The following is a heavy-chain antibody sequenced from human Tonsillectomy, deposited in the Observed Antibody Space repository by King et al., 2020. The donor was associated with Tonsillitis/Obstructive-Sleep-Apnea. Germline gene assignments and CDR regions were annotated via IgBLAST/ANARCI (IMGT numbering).Heavy chain of an antibody. CDR2: INTNTGNP. CDR1: GYTFTTYA. Sequence: VQLVESGSELKKPGASVKVSCKASGYTFTTYAMNWVRQAPGQGLEWMGWINTNTGNPTYAQGFTGRFVFSLDTSVSTAYLQINSLKAEDTAVYYCARDASSSDYDSDPRVYSGQGTLVTVSS. CDR3: ARDASSSDYDSDPRVY. D-gene: IGHD5-12*01. J-gene: IGHJ4*02. V-gene: IGHV7-4-1*02.